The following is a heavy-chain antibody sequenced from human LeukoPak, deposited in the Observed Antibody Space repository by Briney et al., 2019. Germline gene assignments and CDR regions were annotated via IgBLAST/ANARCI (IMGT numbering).Heavy chain of an antibody. Sequence: GTSLRLSCAASGFTFSNYAINWVRRAPGKGLEWVAVISYDAINKYYADSVKGRFTISGDNSKNTVYLQMNSLTAEDTAVYFCAKAWRGGSYVDRHFDYWGQGTLVTVSS. CDR3: AKAWRGGSYVDRHFDY. V-gene: IGHV3-30*04. CDR1: GFTFSNYA. J-gene: IGHJ4*02. D-gene: IGHD1-26*01. CDR2: ISYDAINK.